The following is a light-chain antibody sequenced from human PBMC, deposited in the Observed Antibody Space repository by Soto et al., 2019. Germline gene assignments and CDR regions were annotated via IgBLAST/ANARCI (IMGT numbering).Light chain of an antibody. Sequence: EIVLTQSPGTLSLSPGERATLSCRASQTVNNRYLAWYQQKPGQAPRLLIYGSSARATGIPDRFSGSGSGTDFTLAISRLEPEDFAVYYCQQYSNSPRPFGQGTKVDIK. V-gene: IGKV3-20*01. CDR3: QQYSNSPRP. CDR2: GSS. J-gene: IGKJ1*01. CDR1: QTVNNRY.